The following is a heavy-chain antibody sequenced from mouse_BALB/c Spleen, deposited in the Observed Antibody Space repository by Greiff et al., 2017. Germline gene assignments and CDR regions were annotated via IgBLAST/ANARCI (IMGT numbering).Heavy chain of an antibody. V-gene: IGHV5-4*02. Sequence: EVQGVESGGGLVKPGGSLKLSCAASGFTFSDYYMYWVRQTPEKRLEWVATISDGGSYTYYPDSVKGRFTISRDNAKNNLYLQMSSLKSEDTAMYYCARSQRNYYAMDYWGQGTSVTVSS. CDR2: ISDGGSYT. CDR1: GFTFSDYY. CDR3: ARSQRNYYAMDY. J-gene: IGHJ4*01.